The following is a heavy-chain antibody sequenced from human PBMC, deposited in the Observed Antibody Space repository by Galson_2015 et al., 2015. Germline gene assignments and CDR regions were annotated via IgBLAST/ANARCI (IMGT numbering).Heavy chain of an antibody. CDR3: AKDKGIAVEWFDY. Sequence: SLRLSCAASGSTFSSYGMHWVRQAPGKGLEWVAVISYDGSNKYYADSVKGRFTISRDNSKNTLYLQMNSLRAEDTAVYYCAKDKGIAVEWFDYWGQGTLVTVSS. V-gene: IGHV3-30*18. D-gene: IGHD6-19*01. CDR1: GSTFSSYG. J-gene: IGHJ4*02. CDR2: ISYDGSNK.